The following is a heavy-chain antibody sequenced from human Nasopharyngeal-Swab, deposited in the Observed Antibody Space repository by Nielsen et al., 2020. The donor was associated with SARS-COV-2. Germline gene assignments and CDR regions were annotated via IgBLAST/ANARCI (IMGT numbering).Heavy chain of an antibody. V-gene: IGHV1-2*06. CDR2: INPNSGGT. Sequence: ASVKVSCKASGYTFTGYYMHWVRQAPGQGLEWMRRINPNSGGTNYAQKFQGRVTMTRDTSISTAYMEPSRLRSDDTAVYYCARGLFAGWSDYWGQGTLVTVSS. CDR1: GYTFTGYY. D-gene: IGHD1-1*01. CDR3: ARGLFAGWSDY. J-gene: IGHJ4*02.